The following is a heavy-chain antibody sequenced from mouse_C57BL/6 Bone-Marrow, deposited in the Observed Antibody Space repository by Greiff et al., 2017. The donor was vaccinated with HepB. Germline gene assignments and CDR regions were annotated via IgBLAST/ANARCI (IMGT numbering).Heavy chain of an antibody. J-gene: IGHJ3*01. Sequence: QVQLQQSGAELVRPGTSVKVSCKASGYAFTNYLIEWVKQRPGQGLEWIGVINPGSGGTNYNEKFKGKATLTADKSSSTAYMQLSSLTSEDSAVYFCASGGYSNYDLAWFAYWGQGTLVTVSA. D-gene: IGHD2-5*01. CDR3: ASGGYSNYDLAWFAY. V-gene: IGHV1-54*01. CDR1: GYAFTNYL. CDR2: INPGSGGT.